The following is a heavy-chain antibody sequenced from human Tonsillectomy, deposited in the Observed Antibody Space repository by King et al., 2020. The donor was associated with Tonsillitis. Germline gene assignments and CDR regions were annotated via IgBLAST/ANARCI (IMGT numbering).Heavy chain of an antibody. Sequence: VQLVQSGAEVKKPGASVKVSCKASGYTFTSYDINWVRQATGQGLEWMGWMNPNSGSTGFAQKFQGRVTMTRNTSISTAYMELSSLRSEDTAVYYCARVAAAGTSPYFDLWGRGTLFTVSS. CDR2: MNPNSGST. V-gene: IGHV1-8*02. CDR3: ARVAAAGTSPYFDL. D-gene: IGHD6-13*01. CDR1: GYTFTSYD. J-gene: IGHJ2*01.